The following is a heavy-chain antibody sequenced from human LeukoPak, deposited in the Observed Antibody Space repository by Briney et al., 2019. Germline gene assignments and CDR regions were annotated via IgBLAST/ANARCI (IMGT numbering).Heavy chain of an antibody. CDR2: IGRSSQYI. Sequence: GGSLRLSCTASGFTLSLYSMHWVRQAPGKGLEGASSIGRSSQYIYYGDSVRGRFTISRDNAKNSLYLDMSSPRAEDTAVYYCARDASNIDFAPYFYYMDVWGKGTTVTVSS. CDR3: ARDASNIDFAPYFYYMDV. J-gene: IGHJ6*03. CDR1: GFTLSLYS. V-gene: IGHV3-21*01. D-gene: IGHD3-3*01.